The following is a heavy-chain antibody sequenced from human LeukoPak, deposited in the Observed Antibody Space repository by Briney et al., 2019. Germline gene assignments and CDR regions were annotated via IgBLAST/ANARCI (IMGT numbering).Heavy chain of an antibody. CDR1: GYTFTSYG. J-gene: IGHJ5*02. CDR2: ISAYNGST. CDR3: ARVPSALNWFDP. Sequence: ASVKVSCKASGYTFTSYGISWVRQAPGQGLEWMGWISAYNGSTNYAQKLQGRVTMTTDTSTSTAYMELRSLRSDDTAVYYCARVPSALNWFDPWGQGTLVTVSS. V-gene: IGHV1-18*01. D-gene: IGHD3-3*02.